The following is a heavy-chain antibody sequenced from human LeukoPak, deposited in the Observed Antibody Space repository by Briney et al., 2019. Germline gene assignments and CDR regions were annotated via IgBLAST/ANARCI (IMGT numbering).Heavy chain of an antibody. D-gene: IGHD3-9*01. V-gene: IGHV4-38-2*01. CDR1: GFTFSNYE. Sequence: PGGSLRLSCAASGFTFSNYEMTWVRQTQGKGLEWIGSIYHSGSTYYNPSLKSRVTISVDTSKNQFSPKLSSVTAADTAVYYCARGLGDILTGSSYFDYWGQGTLVTVSS. CDR3: ARGLGDILTGSSYFDY. J-gene: IGHJ4*02. CDR2: IYHSGST.